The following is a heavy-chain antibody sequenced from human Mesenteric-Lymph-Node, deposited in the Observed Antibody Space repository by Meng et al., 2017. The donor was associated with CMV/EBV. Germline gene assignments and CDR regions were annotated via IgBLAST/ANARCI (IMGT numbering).Heavy chain of an antibody. J-gene: IGHJ6*02. CDR2: IYYSGST. CDR1: GGSISSGDYY. D-gene: IGHD5-12*01. V-gene: IGHV4-30-4*08. CDR3: ARGSWRRSPPVYFFSYMDV. Sequence: SETLSLTCTVSGGSISSGDYYWSWIRQPPGKGLEWIGYIYYSGSTYYNPSLKSRVTISVDTSKNQFSLKLSSVTAADTAVYYCARGSWRRSPPVYFFSYMDVWGQGTSVTVSS.